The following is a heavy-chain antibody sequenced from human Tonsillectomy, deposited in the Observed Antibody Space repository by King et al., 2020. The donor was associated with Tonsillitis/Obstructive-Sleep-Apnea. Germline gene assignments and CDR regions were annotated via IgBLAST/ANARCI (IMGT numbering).Heavy chain of an antibody. J-gene: IGHJ4*02. CDR2: IYYSGST. V-gene: IGHV4-59*08. Sequence: QLQESGPGLVKPSETLSLTCTVSGGSISSYYWSWIRQPPGKGLEWIGYIYYSGSTNYNPSLKSRVTISVDTSKNQFSLKLSFVTAADTAVYYCARHWYGGAYYFDXWGXXXXVTXSS. CDR1: GGSISSYY. D-gene: IGHD3-10*01. CDR3: ARHWYGGAYYFDX.